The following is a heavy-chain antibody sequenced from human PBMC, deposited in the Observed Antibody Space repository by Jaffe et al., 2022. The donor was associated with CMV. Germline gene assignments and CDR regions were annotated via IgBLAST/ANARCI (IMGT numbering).Heavy chain of an antibody. CDR1: GGSISSYY. CDR2: IYYSGST. Sequence: QVQLQESGPGLVKPSETLSLTCTVSGGSISSYYWSWIRQPPGKGLEWIGYIYYSGSTNYNPSLKSRVTISVDTSKNQFSLKLSSVTAADTAVYYCARHGSSKQQLVVYNWFDPWGQGTLVTVSS. V-gene: IGHV4-59*08. CDR3: ARHGSSKQQLVVYNWFDP. J-gene: IGHJ5*02. D-gene: IGHD6-13*01.